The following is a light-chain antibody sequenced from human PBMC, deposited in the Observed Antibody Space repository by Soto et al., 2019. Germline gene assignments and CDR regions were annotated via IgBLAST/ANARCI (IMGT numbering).Light chain of an antibody. J-gene: IGKJ4*01. CDR1: QRISSN. CDR2: GAS. Sequence: EIVITQSPATLYVSPGERATLSCRASQRISSNLAWYRHKPGQAPRVLIYGASTRANGIPARFSGSGSGTELTLTISSLQSEDSAVYYCQQYKNWLALTFGGGTKVDI. V-gene: IGKV3D-15*01. CDR3: QQYKNWLALT.